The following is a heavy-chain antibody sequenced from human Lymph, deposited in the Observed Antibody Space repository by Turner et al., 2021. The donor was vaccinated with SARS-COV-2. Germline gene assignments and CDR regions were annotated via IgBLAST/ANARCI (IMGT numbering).Heavy chain of an antibody. Sequence: QVQLQESGPRLVKPLETLSLTCTVSGGSMNNNYWSWIRQPPEKRLEWIGFIFYRGSTNYNPSLKSRVTISVDTSENQFSLKLTSVTAADTAIYYCARQTVNNWVDPWGQGTLVTVSS. CDR3: ARQTVNNWVDP. D-gene: IGHD2-21*02. CDR1: GGSMNNNY. V-gene: IGHV4-59*01. CDR2: IFYRGST. J-gene: IGHJ5*02.